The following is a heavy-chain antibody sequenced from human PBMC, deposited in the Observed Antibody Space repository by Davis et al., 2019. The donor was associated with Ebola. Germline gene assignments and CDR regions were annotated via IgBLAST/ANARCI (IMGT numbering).Heavy chain of an antibody. V-gene: IGHV3-30-3*01. CDR2: ISYDGSNK. Sequence: PGGSLRLSCAASGFTFSSYAMHWVRQAPGKGLEWVAVISYDGSNKYYADSVKGRFTISRDNSKNTLYLQMNSLRTEDTAVYSCARDRTSSGYSYLDYWGQGILVTVSS. J-gene: IGHJ4*02. CDR1: GFTFSSYA. CDR3: ARDRTSSGYSYLDY. D-gene: IGHD5-18*01.